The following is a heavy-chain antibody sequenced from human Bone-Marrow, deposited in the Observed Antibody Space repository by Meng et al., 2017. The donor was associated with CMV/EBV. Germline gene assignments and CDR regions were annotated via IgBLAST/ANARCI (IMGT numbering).Heavy chain of an antibody. V-gene: IGHV3-48*03. CDR1: GFTFSSYE. CDR3: ARDANWNYDRLHYYGIDV. J-gene: IGHJ6*02. CDR2: ISSSGSTI. Sequence: GESLKISCAASGFTFSSYEMNWVRQAPGKGLEWVSYISSSGSTIYYADSVKGRFTISRDNAKNSLYLQMNSLRAEDTAVYYCARDANWNYDRLHYYGIDVWGQGTTATFSS. D-gene: IGHD1-7*01.